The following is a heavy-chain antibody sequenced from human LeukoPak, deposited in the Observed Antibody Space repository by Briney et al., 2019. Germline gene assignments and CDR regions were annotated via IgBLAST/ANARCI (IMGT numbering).Heavy chain of an antibody. D-gene: IGHD5/OR15-5a*01. J-gene: IGHJ4*02. CDR2: LNPDSGYT. CDR3: ARDSTSVSLDY. V-gene: IGHV1-2*06. Sequence: EASVKVSCKASGYTFIGYYIHWVRQAPGQGLEWMGRLNPDSGYTNYKEKFQGRVTMTTDTSINTAYMELNGLRSDDTAVYYCARDSTSVSLDYWGQGTLVTVSS. CDR1: GYTFIGYY.